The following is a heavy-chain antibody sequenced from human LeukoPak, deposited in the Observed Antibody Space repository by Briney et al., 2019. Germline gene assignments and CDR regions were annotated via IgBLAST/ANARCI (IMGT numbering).Heavy chain of an antibody. V-gene: IGHV1-18*01. D-gene: IGHD3-22*01. CDR3: ARSSDSSGYYVRVFDY. J-gene: IGHJ4*02. CDR1: GYTFTSYG. CDR2: ISAYNGNT. Sequence: ASVKVSCKASGYTFTSYGISWVRQAPGQGLEWMGWISAYNGNTNYAQKLQGRVTMTTDTSTSTAYMEPRSLRSDDTAVYYCARSSDSSGYYVRVFDYWGQGTLVTVSS.